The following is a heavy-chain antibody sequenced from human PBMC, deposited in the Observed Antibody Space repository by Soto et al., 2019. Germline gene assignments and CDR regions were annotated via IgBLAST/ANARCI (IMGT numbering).Heavy chain of an antibody. D-gene: IGHD6-19*01. CDR1: GFTFSSYG. CDR3: AKIVVGVAGSIDY. Sequence: QVQLVESGGGVVQPGRSLRLSCAASGFTFSSYGMHWVRQAPGKGLEWVAVISYDGSNKYYADSVKGRFTISRDNSKNTLYLQTNSLRAEDTAVYYCAKIVVGVAGSIDYWGQGTLVTVSS. V-gene: IGHV3-30*18. CDR2: ISYDGSNK. J-gene: IGHJ4*02.